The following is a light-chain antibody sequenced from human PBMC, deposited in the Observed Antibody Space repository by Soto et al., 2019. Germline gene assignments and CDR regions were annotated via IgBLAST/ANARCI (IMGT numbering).Light chain of an antibody. V-gene: IGLV2-14*03. CDR1: RTDVDGYDY. Sequence: QSVLTQPASVSGSPGQSITISCTGARTDVDGYDYVTWYQQHPGQDPKLIIYDVNNRPSGVSHNYSGSKSGDTTSLTNSRLQAEDDADYYCSSYTASAPFYIFGTGTKVTVL. CDR2: DVN. J-gene: IGLJ1*01. CDR3: SSYTASAPFYI.